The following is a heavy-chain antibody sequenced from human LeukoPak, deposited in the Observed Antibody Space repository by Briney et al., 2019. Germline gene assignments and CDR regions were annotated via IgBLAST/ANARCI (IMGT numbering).Heavy chain of an antibody. CDR3: ARSATPDSIDI. CDR1: VGSLSHHY. D-gene: IGHD2-15*01. CDR2: MYYSGST. V-gene: IGHV4-59*08. J-gene: IGHJ3*02. Sequence: SETLSLTCTRCVGSLSHHYWIGDLQPPGKGLEWIGYMYYSGSTSHNPSLKSRVTISIDTSKNQFSLKLSSVTAADTAVYYCARSATPDSIDIWGQGTMVTVSS.